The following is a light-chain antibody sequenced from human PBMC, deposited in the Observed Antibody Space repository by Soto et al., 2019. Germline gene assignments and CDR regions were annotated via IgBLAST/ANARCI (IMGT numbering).Light chain of an antibody. CDR2: GAS. V-gene: IGKV3-20*01. CDR3: QHYGSSPYT. CDR1: QSVRNSY. J-gene: IGKJ2*01. Sequence: EILLTQSPGTLSLSPGERATLSCRASQSVRNSYVAWYQQKPGQAPRLLIYGASGRATGIPDGFSGSGSGTDFPLTISRLEPEDFAVYYCQHYGSSPYTFGQGTQLEI.